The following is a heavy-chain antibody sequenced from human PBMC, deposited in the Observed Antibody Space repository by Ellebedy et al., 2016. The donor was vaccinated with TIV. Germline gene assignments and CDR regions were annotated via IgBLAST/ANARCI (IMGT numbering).Heavy chain of an antibody. V-gene: IGHV4-39*01. D-gene: IGHD3-22*01. CDR1: GGSLSSYY. CDR2: IYYSGST. CDR3: ARLVTMIVVVITYPIVYFDY. J-gene: IGHJ4*02. Sequence: ESLKISCTVSGGSLSSYYWSWIRQPPGKGLEWIGSIYYSGSTYYNPSLKSRVTISVDTSKNQFSLKLSSVTAADTAVYYCARLVTMIVVVITYPIVYFDYWGQGTLVTVSS.